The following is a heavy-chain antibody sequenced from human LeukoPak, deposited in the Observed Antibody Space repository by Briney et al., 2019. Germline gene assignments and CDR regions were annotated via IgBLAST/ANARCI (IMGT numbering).Heavy chain of an antibody. J-gene: IGHJ4*02. CDR2: ISPDTGDT. Sequence: ASVTVSCMASGYTFIGYYMNWVRQAPGQGLEWMGGISPDTGDTNYAQKFQGRVTMTTDTSISTAYMELTRLRSDDTAIYFCARDTPLDYWGRGTQVTVSS. CDR1: GYTFIGYY. V-gene: IGHV1-2*02. CDR3: ARDTPLDY.